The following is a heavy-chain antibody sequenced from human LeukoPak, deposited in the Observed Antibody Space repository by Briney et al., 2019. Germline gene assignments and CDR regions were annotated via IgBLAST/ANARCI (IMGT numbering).Heavy chain of an antibody. J-gene: IGHJ5*02. D-gene: IGHD3-22*01. V-gene: IGHV3-20*01. CDR2: INWIGGST. CDR1: GFTFYDYG. CDR3: ARVGYDSSGYYYSP. Sequence: GGSLRLSCAASGFTFYDYGMSWVGQAPGKGLEWVSGINWIGGSTGYADSVKGRFTISRDNAKNSLYLQMNSLRAEDTALYHCARVGYDSSGYYYSPWGQGTLVTVSS.